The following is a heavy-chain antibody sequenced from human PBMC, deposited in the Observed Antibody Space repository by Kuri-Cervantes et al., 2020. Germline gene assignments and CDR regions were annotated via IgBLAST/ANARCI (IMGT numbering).Heavy chain of an antibody. CDR2: ISGQGAAT. J-gene: IGHJ3*02. CDR3: ARAAGDGYNRKNDAFDI. CDR1: GFPFDTYA. Sequence: GESLNISCAASGFPFDTYAMSWVRQTPGKGLEWVSSISGQGAATHYGASLTGRCTVSRDNSKNTLYLPMNSLRVEDTAVYYCARAAGDGYNRKNDAFDIWGQGTLVTVSS. D-gene: IGHD5-24*01. V-gene: IGHV3-23*01.